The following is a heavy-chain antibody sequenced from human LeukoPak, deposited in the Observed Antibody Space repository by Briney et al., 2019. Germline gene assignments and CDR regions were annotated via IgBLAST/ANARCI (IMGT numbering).Heavy chain of an antibody. J-gene: IGHJ5*02. CDR3: ARQTYYYGSGSYYIGWFDP. CDR1: GGSISSGSYY. D-gene: IGHD3-10*01. V-gene: IGHV4-61*02. CDR2: IYTSGSA. Sequence: SETLSLTCTVSGGSISSGSYYWSWIRQPAGKGLEWIGRIYTSGSANYNPSLKSRVTISVDTSKNQFSLKLSSVTAADTAVYYCARQTYYYGSGSYYIGWFDPWGQGTLVTVSS.